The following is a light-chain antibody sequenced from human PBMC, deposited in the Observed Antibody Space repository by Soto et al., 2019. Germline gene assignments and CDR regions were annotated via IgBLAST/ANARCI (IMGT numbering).Light chain of an antibody. Sequence: QSVLTEPASVSGSPGESITVSCAGSMSVIGSHNYVSWYRQYPGEAPKLVIYEVHYRPSGVSSRFSGSKSGNTASLTISGLQAADEADYYCASYLTTSPLEVFGTGTKVTVL. CDR2: EVH. V-gene: IGLV2-14*01. J-gene: IGLJ1*01. CDR1: MSVIGSHNY. CDR3: ASYLTTSPLEV.